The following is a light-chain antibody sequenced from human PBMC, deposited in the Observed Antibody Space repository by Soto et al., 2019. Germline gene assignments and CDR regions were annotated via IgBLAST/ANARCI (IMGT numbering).Light chain of an antibody. V-gene: IGLV2-8*01. CDR2: EVS. Sequence: QSALTQPPSASGSPGQSVTISCTGTSSDVGGYNYVSWYQHHPGKAPKLMIYEVSKRPSGVPDRFSGSKSGNTASLTVSGLQAEDEADYYCSSYAGSNNVRFGGGTKLTVL. J-gene: IGLJ3*02. CDR1: SSDVGGYNY. CDR3: SSYAGSNNVR.